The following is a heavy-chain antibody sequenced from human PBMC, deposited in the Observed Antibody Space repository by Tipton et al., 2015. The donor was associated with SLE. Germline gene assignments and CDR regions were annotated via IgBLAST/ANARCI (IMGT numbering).Heavy chain of an antibody. CDR1: GFTFDDYA. D-gene: IGHD1-26*01. CDR2: FSWNSGSI. V-gene: IGHV3-9*01. Sequence: RSLRLSCAASGFTFDDYAMHWVRQAPGKGLEWVSGFSWNSGSIGYADSVKGRFTISRDNAKNSLYLQMNSLRAEDTALYYCAKVSGGSHPYYFDYWGQGTLVTVSS. CDR3: AKVSGGSHPYYFDY. J-gene: IGHJ4*02.